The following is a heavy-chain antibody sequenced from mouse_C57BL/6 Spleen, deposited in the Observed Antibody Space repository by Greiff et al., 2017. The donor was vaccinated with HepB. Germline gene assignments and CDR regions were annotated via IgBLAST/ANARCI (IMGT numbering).Heavy chain of an antibody. J-gene: IGHJ4*01. V-gene: IGHV3-6*01. CDR3: ARWGYAVDY. CDR1: GYSITSGYY. Sequence: EVQLQQSGPGLVKPSQSLSLTCSVTGYSITSGYYWNWIRQFPGNKLEWMGYISYDGSNNYNPSLKNRISITRDTSKNQFFLKLNSVTTEDTATYYCARWGYAVDYWGQGTSVTVSS. CDR2: ISYDGSN.